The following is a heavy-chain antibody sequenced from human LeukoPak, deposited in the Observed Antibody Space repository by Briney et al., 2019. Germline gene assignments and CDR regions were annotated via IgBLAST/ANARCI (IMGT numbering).Heavy chain of an antibody. CDR1: GYTFTGYY. V-gene: IGHV1-2*02. CDR3: ARGRRYYYDSSGYPFDP. Sequence: GASVKVSCKASGYTFTGYYMHWVRQAPGQGLEWMGWINPNSGGTNYAQKFQGRVTMTRDTSISTAYMELSRLRSDDTAVYYCARGRRYYYDSSGYPFDPWGQGTLVTVSS. CDR2: INPNSGGT. D-gene: IGHD3-22*01. J-gene: IGHJ5*02.